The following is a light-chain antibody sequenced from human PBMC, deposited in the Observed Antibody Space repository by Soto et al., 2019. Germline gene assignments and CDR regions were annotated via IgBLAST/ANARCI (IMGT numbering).Light chain of an antibody. V-gene: IGLV2-14*01. CDR2: DVT. Sequence: QSALTQPASVSGSPGQSITISCTGTSSDVGDYNYVSWYQQHPGKAPKLVIYDVTNRPSGFSNRFSGSKSGNTASLTISGLQADDEADYYCSSYSSRSTVVFGGGTQLTVL. CDR3: SSYSSRSTVV. CDR1: SSDVGDYNY. J-gene: IGLJ2*01.